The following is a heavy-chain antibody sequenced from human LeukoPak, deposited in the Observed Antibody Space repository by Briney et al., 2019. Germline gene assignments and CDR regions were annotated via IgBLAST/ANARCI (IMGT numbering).Heavy chain of an antibody. CDR3: SRLPNRTGTIDR. D-gene: IGHD4/OR15-4a*01. V-gene: IGHV3-74*01. CDR1: GFTFSNHW. Sequence: AGTLRLSCAASGFTFSNHWMHWVGQDLGKALLWVSRFNSEGNSTSYADSVKGRLTYSRDNANNTLYLEMNSVRGEDTAVYYCSRLPNRTGTIDRWGQGTLVTVSS. J-gene: IGHJ5*02. CDR2: FNSEGNST.